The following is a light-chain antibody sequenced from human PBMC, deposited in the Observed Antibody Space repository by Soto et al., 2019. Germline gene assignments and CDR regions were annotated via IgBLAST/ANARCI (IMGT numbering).Light chain of an antibody. Sequence: EMVLTQSPATLSVSPGGRATLSCKASQTVSSNLAWYQQKPGQAPRLLIFGASTRATVIPARFSGSGSGTDFTLTISSLQAEDVAVYYCQQYYSTLTWTFGQGTKVDIK. V-gene: IGKV3-15*01. J-gene: IGKJ1*01. CDR2: GAS. CDR3: QQYYSTLTWT. CDR1: QTVSSN.